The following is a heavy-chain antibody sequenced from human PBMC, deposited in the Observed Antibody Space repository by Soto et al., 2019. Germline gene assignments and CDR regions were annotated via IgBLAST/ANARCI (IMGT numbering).Heavy chain of an antibody. J-gene: IGHJ4*02. D-gene: IGHD5-12*01. CDR3: ARGGRWLVDY. CDR2: IHSGGST. CDR1: GFTVSSNY. V-gene: IGHV3-66*01. Sequence: EVPLVESGGGLVQPGGSLRLSCAASGFTVSSNYMSCVRQAPGKGLEWVSVIHSGGSTYYADSVKGRFTSSREDSKNTLYLQMNRLRAEDTAVYYCARGGRWLVDYWGQGTLVTVSS.